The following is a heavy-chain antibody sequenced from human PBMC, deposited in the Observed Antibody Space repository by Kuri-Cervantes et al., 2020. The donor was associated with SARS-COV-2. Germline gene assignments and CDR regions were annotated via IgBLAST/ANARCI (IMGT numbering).Heavy chain of an antibody. CDR3: ARLLVWGSYYFDY. Sequence: SETLSLTCTVSGGSISSSSYYWGCIRQPPGKGLEWIGSIYYSGSTYYNPSLKSRVTISVDTSKNQFSLKLSSVTAADTAVYYCARLLVWGSYYFDYWGQGTLVTVSS. CDR2: IYYSGST. CDR1: GGSISSSSYY. J-gene: IGHJ4*02. V-gene: IGHV4-39*01. D-gene: IGHD3-16*01.